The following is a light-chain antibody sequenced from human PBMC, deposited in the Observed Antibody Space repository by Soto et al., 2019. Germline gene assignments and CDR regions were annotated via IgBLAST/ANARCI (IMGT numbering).Light chain of an antibody. CDR2: GAS. V-gene: IGKV3-20*01. Sequence: EIVLTQSPGTLSLSPGERATLSCRASQSVTSSYLAWYQQKPGQAPRLLIYGASSRATGIPDRFSGSGSGTDFTLTISRLEPEDFAVYYCQQYSISPTWTFGQGTKVDNK. J-gene: IGKJ1*01. CDR3: QQYSISPTWT. CDR1: QSVTSSY.